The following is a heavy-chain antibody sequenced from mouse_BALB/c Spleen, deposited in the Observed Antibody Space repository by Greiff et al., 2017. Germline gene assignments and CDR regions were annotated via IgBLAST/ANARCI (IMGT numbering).Heavy chain of an antibody. CDR2: INPSSGYT. J-gene: IGHJ1*01. CDR1: GYTFTSYT. CDR3: ARSYGSSYWYFDV. V-gene: IGHV1-4*01. D-gene: IGHD1-1*01. Sequence: QVHVKQSGAELARPGASVKMSCKASGYTFTSYTMHWVKQRPGQGLEWIGYINPSSGYTNYNQKFKDKATLTADKSSSTAYMQLSSLTSEDSAVYYCARSYGSSYWYFDVWGAGTTVTVSS.